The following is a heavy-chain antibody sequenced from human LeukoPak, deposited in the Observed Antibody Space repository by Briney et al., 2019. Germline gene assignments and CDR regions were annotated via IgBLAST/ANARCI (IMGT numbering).Heavy chain of an antibody. Sequence: SETLSFTCTVSGDSVSSSSYCWDWIRQPPGKGLEWIGNIYNSANTHYNPSLKTRITMSVDTSKNQFSLKLNSVTAADTGIYYCARHSRSGYIGYENAFEIWGQGTMVTVSS. CDR1: GDSVSSSSYC. V-gene: IGHV4-39*01. CDR3: ARHSRSGYIGYENAFEI. CDR2: IYNSANT. D-gene: IGHD5-12*01. J-gene: IGHJ3*02.